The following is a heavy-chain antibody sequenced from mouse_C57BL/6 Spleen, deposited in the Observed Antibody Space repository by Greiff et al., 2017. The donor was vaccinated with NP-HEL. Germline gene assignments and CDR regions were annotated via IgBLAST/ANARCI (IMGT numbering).Heavy chain of an antibody. CDR2: ISDGGSYT. D-gene: IGHD2-1*01. J-gene: IGHJ3*01. CDR3: AREDGNYDAWFAY. CDR1: GFTFSSYA. V-gene: IGHV5-4*01. Sequence: EVRLVESGGGLVKPGGSLKLSCAASGFTFSSYAMSWVRQTPEKRLEWVATISDGGSYTYYPDNVKGRFTISRDNAKNNLYLQMSHLKSDDTAMYYCAREDGNYDAWFAYWGQGTLVTVSA.